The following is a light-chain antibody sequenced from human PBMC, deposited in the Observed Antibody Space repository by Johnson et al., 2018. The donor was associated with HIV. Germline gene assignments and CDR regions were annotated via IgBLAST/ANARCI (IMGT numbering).Light chain of an antibody. CDR1: SSNIGNNY. CDR2: ENN. CDR3: GTWDSSLSASYV. V-gene: IGLV1-51*02. Sequence: QSALTQPPSVSAAPGQKVTNSCSGSSSNIGNNYVSWYQQLPGTAPKLLIYENNKRPSGIPDRFSGSKSGTSATLGITGLQTGDEADYYFGTWDSSLSASYVVGTGTKFTVL. J-gene: IGLJ1*01.